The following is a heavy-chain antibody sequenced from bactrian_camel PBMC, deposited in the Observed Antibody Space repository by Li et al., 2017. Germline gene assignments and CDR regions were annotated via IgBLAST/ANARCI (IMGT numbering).Heavy chain of an antibody. V-gene: IGHV3S54*01. CDR3: AIGLHLEAMGSWADADFEY. J-gene: IGHJ6*01. CDR2: ISTTANGNP. CDR1: GSFYSSNC. Sequence: VQLVESGGGLAQTGGSLRLSCTGSFYSSNCVAWFRQTPGKQREGVAAISTTANGNPYYADSVKGRFTISHDDAKNMLYLDMNNLIPEDTAMYYCAIGLHLEAMGSWADADFEYWGQGTQVTVS. D-gene: IGHD3*01.